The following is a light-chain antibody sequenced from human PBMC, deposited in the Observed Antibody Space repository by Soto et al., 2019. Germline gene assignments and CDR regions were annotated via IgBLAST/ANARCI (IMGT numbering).Light chain of an antibody. J-gene: IGLJ2*01. V-gene: IGLV3-21*02. CDR1: NIGSKS. CDR2: DDG. Sequence: SYELTHPPSVSVAPGQTARITCGGNNIGSKSVHWYQQKPGQAPVLVVYDDGDRPSGIPERFSGSNSGNTATLTISRVEAGDEADYYCQVWDSTNDHVLFGGGTKATVL. CDR3: QVWDSTNDHVL.